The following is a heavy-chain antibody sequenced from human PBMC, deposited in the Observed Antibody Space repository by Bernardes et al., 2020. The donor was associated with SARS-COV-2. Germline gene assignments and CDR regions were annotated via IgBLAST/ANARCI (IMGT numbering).Heavy chain of an antibody. V-gene: IGHV4-59*01. CDR3: ARGPSYYSMEV. D-gene: IGHD3-10*01. J-gene: IGHJ6*02. CDR2: ISYSGNT. CDR1: GGSISSYS. Sequence: SETLSLTCTVSGGSISSYSWSWIRQLPGKGLEWIGSISYSGNTNYNPSLKSRVTISVDTSKNQFSLNLNSVTAADTAVYYCARGPSYYSMEVWGQGATVTVSS.